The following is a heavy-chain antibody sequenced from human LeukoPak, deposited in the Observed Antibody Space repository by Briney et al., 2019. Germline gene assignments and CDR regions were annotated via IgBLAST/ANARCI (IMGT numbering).Heavy chain of an antibody. Sequence: SVKVSCKASEGTFRSYTINWVRQATGQGLEWMGGITPVFGTLKYAQKFKGRVTITADESTTTSYMELSGLTSDDTAIYHCARGGRNFYGSGSSRQYYYYFMDVWGTGTTVTVSS. J-gene: IGHJ6*03. V-gene: IGHV1-69*01. D-gene: IGHD3-10*01. CDR2: ITPVFGTL. CDR3: ARGGRNFYGSGSSRQYYYYFMDV. CDR1: EGTFRSYT.